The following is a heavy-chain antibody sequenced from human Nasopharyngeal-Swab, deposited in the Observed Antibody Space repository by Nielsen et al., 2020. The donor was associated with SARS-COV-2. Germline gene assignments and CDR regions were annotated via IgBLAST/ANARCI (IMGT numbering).Heavy chain of an antibody. CDR3: ARAGGPSALFDY. CDR2: IYYSGDT. J-gene: IGHJ4*02. CDR1: ARSLIPFY. V-gene: IGHV4-59*01. D-gene: IGHD6-25*01. Sequence: SLSLTCTVSARSLIPFYRNWIRPLLGNSPEWNGFIYYSGDTVYNPSLTTRSRIPLDRPQSQFSLNLTSVTPADTTVDYCARAGGPSALFDYWGQGILVTVSS.